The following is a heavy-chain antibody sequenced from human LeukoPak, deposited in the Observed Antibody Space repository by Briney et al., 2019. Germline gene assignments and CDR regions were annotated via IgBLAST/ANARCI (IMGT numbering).Heavy chain of an antibody. J-gene: IGHJ4*02. CDR2: IRYDGNNK. CDR3: AKGTVGAYEIDY. D-gene: IGHD1-26*01. Sequence: PGGSLRLSCAASGFTFSSYGLHWVRQAPGRGLEWVAFIRYDGNNKYYADSVKGRFTISRDSSKNTLYLQMNSLRTEDTAVYYCAKGTVGAYEIDYWGQGTLVTVSS. CDR1: GFTFSSYG. V-gene: IGHV3-30*02.